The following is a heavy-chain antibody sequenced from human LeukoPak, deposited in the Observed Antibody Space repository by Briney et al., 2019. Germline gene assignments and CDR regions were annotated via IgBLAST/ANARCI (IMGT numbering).Heavy chain of an antibody. J-gene: IGHJ4*02. CDR3: ATDPWELQGVDY. V-gene: IGHV1-24*01. CDR2: FDPEDGET. CDR1: GYTLTELS. Sequence: ASVKVSCKVSGYTLTELSMHWVRQAPGKGLEWMGGFDPEDGETIYAQKFQGRVTMTEDTSTDTAYMELSSLRSEDTAVYYCATDPWELQGVDYWGQGTLVTVSS. D-gene: IGHD1-26*01.